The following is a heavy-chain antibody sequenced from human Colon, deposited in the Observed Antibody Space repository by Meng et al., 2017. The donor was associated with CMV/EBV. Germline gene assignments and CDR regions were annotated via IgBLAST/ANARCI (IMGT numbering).Heavy chain of an antibody. CDR1: GFTFSSYW. CDR3: ARDPSLITISGVVTYGMDV. V-gene: IGHV3-48*03. D-gene: IGHD3-3*01. J-gene: IGHJ6*02. Sequence: LSLTCAASGFTFSSYWMSWVRQAPGKGLEWVAYISSGGQTIHYADSVKGRFTISRDNTNNSLYLHMTSLRADDTAVYYCARDPSLITISGVVTYGMDVWGPGTTVTVSS. CDR2: ISSGGQTI.